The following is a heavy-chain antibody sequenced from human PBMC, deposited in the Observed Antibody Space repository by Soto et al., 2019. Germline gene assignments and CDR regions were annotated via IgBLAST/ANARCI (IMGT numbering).Heavy chain of an antibody. V-gene: IGHV4-39*01. CDR2: IYYSGST. CDR3: ARHTPAISISDH. J-gene: IGHJ4*02. CDR1: GGSISSSSYY. Sequence: QLQLQESGPGLVKPSETLSLTCTVSGGSISSSSYYWDWIRQPPGKGLEWIGSIYYSGSTYYNPSLKSRVTIAVDTSKNQFSLKLRSVTAADTAVYYCARHTPAISISDHWGQGTLVTVSS. D-gene: IGHD2-15*01.